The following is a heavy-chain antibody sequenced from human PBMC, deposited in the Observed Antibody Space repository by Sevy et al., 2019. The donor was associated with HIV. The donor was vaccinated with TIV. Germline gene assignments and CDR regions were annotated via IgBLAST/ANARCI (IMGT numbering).Heavy chain of an antibody. J-gene: IGHJ4*02. V-gene: IGHV3-30-3*01. CDR2: ISYDGNIE. CDR3: ARDLGYESTGYLPLFDN. D-gene: IGHD3-22*01. Sequence: GGSLRLSCAASGFTFSTHAMHWVRQAPGKGLEWVAIISYDGNIEYYPDSVKGRFTISRDDSKHTLYLQMNSLRSEDTALYYCARDLGYESTGYLPLFDNWGQGTLVTVSS. CDR1: GFTFSTHA.